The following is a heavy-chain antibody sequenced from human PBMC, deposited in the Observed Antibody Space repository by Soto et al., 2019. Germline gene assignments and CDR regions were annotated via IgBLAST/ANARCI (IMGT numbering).Heavy chain of an antibody. CDR1: GGSISSSNW. Sequence: QVQLQESGPGLVKPSGTLSVTCAVSGGSISSSNWWSWVRQPPGEGLEWIGEIYHSGSTSYNPSLKSRVTISVDKCKNQLSLKLSSVTAADTAVYYSASDNPQWLSIWFDPWGQVFLLTVSS. CDR3: ASDNPQWLSIWFDP. J-gene: IGHJ5*02. CDR2: IYHSGST. D-gene: IGHD6-19*01. V-gene: IGHV4-4*02.